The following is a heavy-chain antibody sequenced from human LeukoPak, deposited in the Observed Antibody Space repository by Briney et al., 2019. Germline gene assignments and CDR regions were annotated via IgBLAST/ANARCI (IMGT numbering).Heavy chain of an antibody. CDR3: ARAVPPVMTFDY. CDR2: IYSGGST. V-gene: IGHV3-53*01. Sequence: PGGSLRLSCAASGFTVSSNYMSWVRQAPGTGLEWVSVIYSGGSTYYADSVKGRFTISRDNSKNTLYLQMNSLRAEDTAVYYCARAVPPVMTFDYWGQGTLVTVSS. J-gene: IGHJ4*02. D-gene: IGHD2-21*01. CDR1: GFTVSSNY.